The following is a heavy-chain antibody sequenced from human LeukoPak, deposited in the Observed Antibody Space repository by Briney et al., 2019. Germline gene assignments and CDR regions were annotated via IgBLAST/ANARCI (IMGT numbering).Heavy chain of an antibody. V-gene: IGHV3-30*18. Sequence: PGGSLRLSCTASEFTFSSSGMHWVRQAPGEGLEWVAVISYDGINKYYAESVKGRFTISRDNSKKTLYLQMSGLRAEDTAVYYCAKDQLYSYGGWDGFDVWGQGTMVNV. J-gene: IGHJ3*01. CDR2: ISYDGINK. CDR3: AKDQLYSYGGWDGFDV. D-gene: IGHD5-18*01. CDR1: EFTFSSSG.